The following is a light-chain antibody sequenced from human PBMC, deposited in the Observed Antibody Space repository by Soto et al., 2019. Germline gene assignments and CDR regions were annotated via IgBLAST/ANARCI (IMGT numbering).Light chain of an antibody. CDR3: AAWDDSLNGYV. Sequence: QSVLTQPPSASGTPGQRVTISCSGSSSNIGSNNVNWYQQLPGTAPKLLIYTNNQRPSGVPDRFSGSKSGTSASLAISGLQSEDGADYYCAAWDDSLNGYVFGTGTRSPS. V-gene: IGLV1-44*01. CDR1: SSNIGSNN. CDR2: TNN. J-gene: IGLJ1*01.